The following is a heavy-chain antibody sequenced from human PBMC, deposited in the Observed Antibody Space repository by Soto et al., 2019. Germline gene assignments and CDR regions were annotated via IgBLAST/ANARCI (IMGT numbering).Heavy chain of an antibody. CDR3: GTSPGGGGY. CDR2: IYSGGYT. D-gene: IGHD2-8*01. V-gene: IGHV3-53*01. Sequence: EVQLVESGGGLIQPGGSLRLSCAVSGFTVSNNYMSWVRQAPGKGLEGVSVIYSGGYTAYGDSVKGRFTISRDNSKNTIFIPWYTRGADDPAVVYWGTSPGGGGYWGQGTLVTVSS. J-gene: IGHJ4*02. CDR1: GFTVSNNY.